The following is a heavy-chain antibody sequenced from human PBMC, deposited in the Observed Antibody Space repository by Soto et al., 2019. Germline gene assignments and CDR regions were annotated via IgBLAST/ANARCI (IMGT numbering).Heavy chain of an antibody. CDR2: IIPIFGTA. Sequence: VKVSCKASGGTFSSYAISWVRQAPGQGLEWMGGIIPIFGTANYAQKFQGRVTITADESTSTAYMELSSLRSEDTAVYYCARPVEMATISRSYFFYWGQGTLVTVSS. J-gene: IGHJ4*02. D-gene: IGHD5-12*01. CDR1: GGTFSSYA. CDR3: ARPVEMATISRSYFFY. V-gene: IGHV1-69*01.